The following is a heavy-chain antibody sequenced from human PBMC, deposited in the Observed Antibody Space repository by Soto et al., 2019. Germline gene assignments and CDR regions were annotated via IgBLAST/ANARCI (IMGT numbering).Heavy chain of an antibody. J-gene: IGHJ4*02. CDR2: IKSKTDGGTT. V-gene: IGHV3-15*07. CDR1: GFTFSNAW. D-gene: IGHD6-13*01. CDR3: TFISAAGPDY. Sequence: GGSLRLSCAASGFTFSNAWMDWVRQAPGKGLEWVGRIKSKTDGGTTDHAAPVKGRFTISRDDSKNTLYLQMNSLKTEDTAVYFCTFISAAGPDYWGQGTMVTVSS.